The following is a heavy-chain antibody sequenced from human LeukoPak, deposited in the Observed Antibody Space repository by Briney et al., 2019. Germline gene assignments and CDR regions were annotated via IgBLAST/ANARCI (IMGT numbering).Heavy chain of an antibody. J-gene: IGHJ4*02. V-gene: IGHV3-23*01. D-gene: IGHD2-2*01. Sequence: GGSLTLSCAASGFTFSSHAMSWVRQAPGKGLEWVSAICRRGGSTYSADSVKGRFTISSDNSKNTLYLQMNGLSAEGRVVYYWERDGIVGVRATRCYVDYWGQGTLVTVSS. CDR3: ERDGIVGVRATRCYVDY. CDR1: GFTFSSHA. CDR2: ICRRGGST.